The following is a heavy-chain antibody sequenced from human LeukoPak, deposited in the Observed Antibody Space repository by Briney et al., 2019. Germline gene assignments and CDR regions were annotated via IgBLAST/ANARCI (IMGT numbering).Heavy chain of an antibody. CDR3: ARDRARRYCSGGSCYSGYYGMDV. J-gene: IGHJ6*02. CDR2: IYSGGST. Sequence: PGGSLRFSCAASGFTVSSNYMSWVRQAPGKRLEWASVIYSGGSTYYADSVKGRFTISRDNSKNTLYLQMNSLRAEDTAVYYCARDRARRYCSGGSCYSGYYGMDVWGQGTTVTVSS. D-gene: IGHD2-15*01. CDR1: GFTVSSNY. V-gene: IGHV3-66*01.